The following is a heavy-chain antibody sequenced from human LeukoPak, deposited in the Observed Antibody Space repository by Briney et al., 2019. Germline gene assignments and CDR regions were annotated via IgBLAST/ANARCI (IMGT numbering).Heavy chain of an antibody. CDR1: GFTFSTYS. J-gene: IGHJ4*02. CDR2: ISPDSNYK. V-gene: IGHV3-21*01. CDR3: VRGGYRGFDYEY. D-gene: IGHD5-12*01. Sequence: PGGSLRLSCAASGFTFSTYSMNWLRLALGKGLEWVSSISPDSNYKYYVDSVKGRFTISRDNAKSSLYLQMNSLRAEDTAVYYCVRGGYRGFDYEYWGQGTLVTVSS.